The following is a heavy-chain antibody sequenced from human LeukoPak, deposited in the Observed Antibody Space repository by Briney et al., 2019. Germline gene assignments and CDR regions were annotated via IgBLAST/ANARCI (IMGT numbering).Heavy chain of an antibody. V-gene: IGHV1-69*01. J-gene: IGHJ4*02. CDR1: GGTFSSYA. D-gene: IGHD3-10*01. CDR2: IIPIFGTA. CDR3: ARRQSYYYGSGVDY. Sequence: GSSVKVSCKASGGTFSSYAISWVRQAPGQGLEWMGGIIPIFGTANYAQKFQGRVTITADESTSTAYMELSSLRSEDTAVYSCARRQSYYYGSGVDYWGQGTLVTVSS.